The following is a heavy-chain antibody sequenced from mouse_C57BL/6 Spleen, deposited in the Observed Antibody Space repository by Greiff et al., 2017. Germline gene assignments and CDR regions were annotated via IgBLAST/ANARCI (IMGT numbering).Heavy chain of an antibody. V-gene: IGHV1-26*01. CDR2: INPNNGGT. CDR1: GYTFTDYY. CDR3: ARSDGNYVYFDV. D-gene: IGHD2-1*01. J-gene: IGHJ1*03. Sequence: EVQLQQSGPELVKPGASVKISCKASGYTFTDYYMNWVKQSHGKSLEWIGDINPNNGGTSYNQKFKGKATLTVDKSSSTAYMELRSLTSEDSAVYYCARSDGNYVYFDVWGTGTTVTVSS.